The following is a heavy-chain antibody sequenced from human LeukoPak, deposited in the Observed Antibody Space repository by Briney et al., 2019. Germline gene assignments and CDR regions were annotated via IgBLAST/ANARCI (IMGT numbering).Heavy chain of an antibody. CDR1: GGSFSGYH. Sequence: SETLSLTCAVYGGSFSGYHWSWIRQSPGKGLEWIGEIDHSEGTNYNPSLKSRITILCISVRESTHWDTVQMVYARGGGLPFDYWSQGTLVTVSS. D-gene: IGHD2-8*01. CDR2: IDHSEGT. CDR3: DY. J-gene: IGHJ4*02. V-gene: IGHV4-34*01.